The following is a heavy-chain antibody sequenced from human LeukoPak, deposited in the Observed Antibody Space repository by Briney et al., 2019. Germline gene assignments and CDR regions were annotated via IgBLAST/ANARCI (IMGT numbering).Heavy chain of an antibody. D-gene: IGHD6-19*01. CDR1: GFTFSSAG. V-gene: IGHV3-23*01. CDR3: AVDGSGWSRSS. Sequence: GGSLRLSCAASGFTFSSAGMTWVRQAPGKGLEWVSTITFSGLGLYYADSVKGRFTISRDNSKNMVYLQMNSLRAEDTAIYYCAVDGSGWSRSSWGQGTLVAVSS. J-gene: IGHJ5*02. CDR2: ITFSGLGL.